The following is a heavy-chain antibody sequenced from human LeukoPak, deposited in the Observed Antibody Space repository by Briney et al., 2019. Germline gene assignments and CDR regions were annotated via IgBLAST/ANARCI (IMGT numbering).Heavy chain of an antibody. CDR2: IYHSVST. D-gene: IGHD2-2*01. Sequence: TSETLSLTCAVSGYSISSGYYWGWSRQPPGKGLEWSGSIYHSVSTYYNPSLKSRVTISVDTSKTQFSLKLSTVTAADTAVYYCASGLAVPAPVYYFDYWGQGTLVTVSS. CDR3: ASGLAVPAPVYYFDY. CDR1: GYSISSGYY. V-gene: IGHV4-38-2*01. J-gene: IGHJ4*02.